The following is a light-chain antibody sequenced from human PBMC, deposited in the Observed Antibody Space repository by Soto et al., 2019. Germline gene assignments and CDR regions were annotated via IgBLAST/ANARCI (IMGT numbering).Light chain of an antibody. CDR1: QSISSSY. CDR2: GAT. Sequence: EIVLTQSPGTLSLSPGERATLSCRASQSISSSYLAWVQQKPGQAPRLLIYGATSRATDIPDRFSGSESGTDFTLTISRLEPEDFAVYYCQQYSSSPLTFGGGTKVEIK. J-gene: IGKJ4*01. CDR3: QQYSSSPLT. V-gene: IGKV3-20*01.